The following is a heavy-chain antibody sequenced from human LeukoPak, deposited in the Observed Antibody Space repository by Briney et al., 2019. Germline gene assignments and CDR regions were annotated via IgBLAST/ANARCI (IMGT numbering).Heavy chain of an antibody. CDR1: GFTFRSYE. CDR2: ISNSGSTI. V-gene: IGHV3-48*03. D-gene: IGHD6-19*01. Sequence: GGSLRLSCAASGFTFRSYEMSWVRQAPGKGLEWVSYISNSGSTIYYADSVKGRFTISRDNAKNSLYLQMNSLRDEDTAVYYCARSSGCDYWGQGTLVTVSS. J-gene: IGHJ4*02. CDR3: ARSSGCDY.